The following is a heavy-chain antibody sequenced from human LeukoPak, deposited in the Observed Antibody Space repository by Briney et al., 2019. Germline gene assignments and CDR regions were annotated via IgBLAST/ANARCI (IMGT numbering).Heavy chain of an antibody. CDR1: GFTASTNS. CDR2: ISSNSRTI. J-gene: IGHJ6*03. CDR3: ASRPHPMLRGPGDFSYTDV. D-gene: IGHD3-10*01. V-gene: IGHV3-48*01. Sequence: PGGSLRLFCTVSGFTASTNSMNWVRQAPGKGLEWVSYISSNSRTIYYADSVRGRFAISRDNAKNSLYLQMDSLRADDTAVYYCASRPHPMLRGPGDFSYTDVWGKGTMVTVSS.